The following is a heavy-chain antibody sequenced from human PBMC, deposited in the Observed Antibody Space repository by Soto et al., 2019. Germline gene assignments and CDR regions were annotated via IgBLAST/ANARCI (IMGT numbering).Heavy chain of an antibody. CDR3: ARDLAFCGDDGPRELAV. D-gene: IGHD2-21*02. CDR1: GDSISSAAYY. Sequence: SETLSLTCTVSGDSISSAAYYWSWIRQAPGKGLEWVGYIYNLGSTYYNPSLKSRLTMSLDTSKKQFSLKLSSVTAADTAMYYCARDLAFCGDDGPRELAVWGQGIQVTVSS. V-gene: IGHV4-30-4*01. J-gene: IGHJ4*02. CDR2: IYNLGST.